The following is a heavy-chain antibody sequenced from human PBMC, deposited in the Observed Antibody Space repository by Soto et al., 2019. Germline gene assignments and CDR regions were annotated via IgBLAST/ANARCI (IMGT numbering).Heavy chain of an antibody. Sequence: PGGSLRLSCAASGFTLSSYSMNWVRQAPGKGLEWVSSISSSSSYIYYADSVKGRFTISRDNAKNSLYLQMNSLRAEDTAVYYCARDLDSSGWYGWFDPWGQGTLVTVSS. CDR1: GFTLSSYS. CDR2: ISSSSSYI. D-gene: IGHD6-19*01. CDR3: ARDLDSSGWYGWFDP. V-gene: IGHV3-21*01. J-gene: IGHJ5*02.